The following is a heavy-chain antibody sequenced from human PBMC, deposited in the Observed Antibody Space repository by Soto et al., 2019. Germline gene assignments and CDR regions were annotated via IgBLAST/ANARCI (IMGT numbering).Heavy chain of an antibody. V-gene: IGHV3-11*06. D-gene: IGHD2-21*01. CDR2: ISPRSTFR. Sequence: GSLRLSCATSGFSISDSYMSWIRQAPGKGLEWISYISPRSTFRDYADSLKGRFTISRDSVKNSVYSQMNNLTADDTGVYYCARGGGGGLFDPWGQGSLVTVSS. J-gene: IGHJ5*02. CDR1: GFSISDSY. CDR3: ARGGGGGLFDP.